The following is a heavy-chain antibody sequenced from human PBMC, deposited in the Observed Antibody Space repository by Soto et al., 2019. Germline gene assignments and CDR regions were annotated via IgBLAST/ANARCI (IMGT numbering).Heavy chain of an antibody. D-gene: IGHD3-10*01. CDR2: FSGSGGNI. J-gene: IGHJ6*02. Sequence: VSVRLSCVASGFTFTTHAMSWVRQSPWKGLEWVSTFSGSGGNIYYAEAVKGRLTISRDDSKNTLYLQMNSLRVEDTAVYYCAKDPPWTVGPLAMDVWGQGTTVTVSS. V-gene: IGHV3-23*01. CDR1: GFTFTTHA. CDR3: AKDPPWTVGPLAMDV.